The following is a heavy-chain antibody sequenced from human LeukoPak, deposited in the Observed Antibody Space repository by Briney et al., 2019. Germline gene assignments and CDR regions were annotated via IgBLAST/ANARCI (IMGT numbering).Heavy chain of an antibody. J-gene: IGHJ4*02. CDR3: ARGDFRYFDF. Sequence: SETLSLTCTVSGGSITSYYWSWIRQPPGKGLEWIGYIYNSGSTNYNPSLRSRVTISVDTSKNQFSLNLNSVTAADTAVYYCARGDFRYFDFWGQGTLVTVSS. CDR2: IYNSGST. D-gene: IGHD2-21*02. CDR1: GGSITSYY. V-gene: IGHV4-59*01.